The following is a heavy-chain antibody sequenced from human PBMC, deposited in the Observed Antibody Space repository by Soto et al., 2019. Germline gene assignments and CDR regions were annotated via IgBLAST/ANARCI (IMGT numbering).Heavy chain of an antibody. CDR1: GYTFTSYD. CDR3: ARGKSSIAEAAARGWFDT. V-gene: IGHV1-8*01. CDR2: MNSNSGNT. Sequence: GASVKVSCKASGYTFTSYDINWVRQATGQGLEWMGWMNSNSGNTGYAQKFQGRVTMTRNTSISTAYMELSSLRSEDTAVYYCARGKSSIAEAAARGWFDTWGQGTLVTVSS. D-gene: IGHD6-13*01. J-gene: IGHJ5*02.